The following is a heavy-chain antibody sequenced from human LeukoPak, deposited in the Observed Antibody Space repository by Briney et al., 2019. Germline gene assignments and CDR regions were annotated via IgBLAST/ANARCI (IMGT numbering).Heavy chain of an antibody. CDR3: ATSDSSSWYSIDY. CDR2: ISSSGRTI. CDR1: GFTFSSYE. J-gene: IGHJ4*02. D-gene: IGHD6-13*01. V-gene: IGHV3-48*03. Sequence: HPGGSLRLSCAASGFTFSSYEMNWVRQAPGKGLEWVSYISSSGRTIHYADSVKGRFTISRDNAKNSLYLQMNSLRAEDTAVYYCATSDSSSWYSIDYWGQGTLVTVSP.